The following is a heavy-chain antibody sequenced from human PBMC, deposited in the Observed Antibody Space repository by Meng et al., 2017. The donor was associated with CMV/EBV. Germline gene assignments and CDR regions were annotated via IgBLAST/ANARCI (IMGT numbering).Heavy chain of an antibody. V-gene: IGHV4-30-4*08. CDR1: GGSISRGDYC. CDR2: IYCSEGT. Sequence: VRRKRSVPGRVKPAQSLSLSGAVPGGSISRGDYCWSCVRQPPGKGLEWIGYIYCSEGTYYNPSLKSRVTISGDTSKNQFTLKLSSVTAADTAVYYCAREGDNPFDYWGQGTLVTVSS. CDR3: AREGDNPFDY. D-gene: IGHD2-21*02. J-gene: IGHJ4*02.